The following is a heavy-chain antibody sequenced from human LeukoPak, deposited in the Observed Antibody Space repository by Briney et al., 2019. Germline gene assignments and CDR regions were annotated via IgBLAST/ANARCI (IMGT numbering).Heavy chain of an antibody. J-gene: IGHJ4*02. CDR3: ARTYTAMGPPDY. D-gene: IGHD5-18*01. CDR2: IYYSGST. Sequence: SETLSLTCTVSGGSISSGGYYWSWIRQHQGKGLEWIGYIYYSGSTYYNPSLKSRVTISVDTSKNQFSLKLSSVTAADTAVYYCARTYTAMGPPDYWGQGTLVTVSS. V-gene: IGHV4-31*03. CDR1: GGSISSGGYY.